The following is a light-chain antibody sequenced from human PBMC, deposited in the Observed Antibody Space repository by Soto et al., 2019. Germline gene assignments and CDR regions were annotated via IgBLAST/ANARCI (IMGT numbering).Light chain of an antibody. V-gene: IGKV4-1*01. CDR3: QQYYSTPYT. CDR1: QSVLYSSTNKNY. CDR2: WAS. Sequence: DIVMTKSPDSLAVSLGERATINCKSSQSVLYSSTNKNYLAWYQQKPGQPPKLLIYWASTRESGVPDRFSGSGSGTDFTLTISSLQAEDVAVYYCQQYYSTPYTFGQGTKLEIK. J-gene: IGKJ2*01.